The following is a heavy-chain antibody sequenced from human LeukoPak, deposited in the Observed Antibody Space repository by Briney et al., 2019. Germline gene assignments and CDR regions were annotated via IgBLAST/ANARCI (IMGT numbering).Heavy chain of an antibody. V-gene: IGHV1-46*01. CDR2: INPSGAST. D-gene: IGHD3/OR15-3a*01. Sequence: ASVKVSCKTSGYTFTCYFIHWVRQAPGQGLEWMGIINPSGASTSYAQRFQGRVTMTRDMSTSTVYMELSSLRSEDTAVYYCARETPGTGAFDYWGQGTLVTVSS. CDR3: ARETPGTGAFDY. CDR1: GYTFTCYF. J-gene: IGHJ4*02.